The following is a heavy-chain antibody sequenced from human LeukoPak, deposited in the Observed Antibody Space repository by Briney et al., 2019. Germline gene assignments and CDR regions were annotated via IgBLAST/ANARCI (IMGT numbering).Heavy chain of an antibody. CDR1: GFTFSSYA. CDR2: ISYDGSNK. V-gene: IGHV3-30*04. D-gene: IGHD1-26*01. J-gene: IGHJ4*02. CDR3: ATTILY. Sequence: GGSLRLSCVASGFTFSSYAMHWVRQAPGKGLEWVAVISYDGSNKYYADSVKGRFTISRDNSKNTLYLQMNSLRAEDTAVYYCATTILYWGQGTLVTVSS.